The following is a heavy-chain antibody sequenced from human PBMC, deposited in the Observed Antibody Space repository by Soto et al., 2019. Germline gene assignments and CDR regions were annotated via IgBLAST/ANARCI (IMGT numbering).Heavy chain of an antibody. CDR3: ARAPRKPPKMDV. Sequence: QVQLQESGPGLVKPSETLSLTCTVSGGSVSSGSYYWSWIRQPPGKGLEWIGYIYYSGSTNYNPSRRRRATLSVDTSQTPFSLKLSSVTAADTAVYYGARAPRKPPKMDVWGQGTTVTVSS. CDR2: IYYSGST. J-gene: IGHJ6*02. CDR1: GGSVSSGSYY. V-gene: IGHV4-61*01.